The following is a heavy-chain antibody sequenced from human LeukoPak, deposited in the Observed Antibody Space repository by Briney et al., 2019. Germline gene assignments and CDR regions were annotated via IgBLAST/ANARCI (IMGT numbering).Heavy chain of an antibody. CDR3: ARDLHCSGGSCYEGYYYGMDV. V-gene: IGHV1-18*04. CDR1: GYTFTSYY. D-gene: IGHD2-15*01. Sequence: ASVKVSCKASGYTFTSYYMHWVRQAPGQGLECMGWISAYNGNTNYAQKLQGRVTMTTDTSTSTAYMELRSLRSDDTAVYYRARDLHCSGGSCYEGYYYGMDVWGQGTTVTVSS. CDR2: ISAYNGNT. J-gene: IGHJ6*02.